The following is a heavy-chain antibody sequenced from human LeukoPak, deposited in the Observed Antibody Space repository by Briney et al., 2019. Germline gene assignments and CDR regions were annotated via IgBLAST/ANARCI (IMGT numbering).Heavy chain of an antibody. CDR3: ARGPRMTTIFGVVIMGLDY. CDR2: ISYSGGT. Sequence: PSETLSLTCTVSDGSIINNNHYWGWTRQPPGKGLEWIGSISYSGGTAYNPSLRSRVTISVDTSKNQFSLKLSSVTAADTAVYYCARGPRMTTIFGVVIMGLDYWGQGTLVTVSS. D-gene: IGHD3-3*01. J-gene: IGHJ4*02. CDR1: DGSIINNNHY. V-gene: IGHV4-39*01.